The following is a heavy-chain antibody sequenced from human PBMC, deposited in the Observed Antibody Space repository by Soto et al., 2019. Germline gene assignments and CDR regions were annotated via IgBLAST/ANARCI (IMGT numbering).Heavy chain of an antibody. J-gene: IGHJ6*02. D-gene: IGHD3-10*01. CDR2: IYHSGST. CDR3: AIVRWFGEVPLGGKAV. V-gene: IGHV4-30-2*01. Sequence: TLSLTCAVSGGSISRGGYSWSWIRQPPGKGLEWIGYIYHSGSTYYNPSLRSRVTISVDRSKNQFSLKLSSVTAADTAVYYCAIVRWFGEVPLGGKAVSGRGSTV. CDR1: GGSISRGGYS.